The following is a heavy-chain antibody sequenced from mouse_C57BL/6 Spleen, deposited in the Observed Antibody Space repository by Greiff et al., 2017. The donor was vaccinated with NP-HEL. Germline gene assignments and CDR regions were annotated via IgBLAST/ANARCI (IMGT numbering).Heavy chain of an antibody. CDR2: IYPRSGNT. J-gene: IGHJ2*01. D-gene: IGHD1-1*01. CDR3: ARGVTTVVAGDFDY. CDR1: GYTFTSYG. Sequence: QVQLQQSGAELARPGASVKLSCKASGYTFTSYGISWVKQRTGQGLEWIGEIYPRSGNTYYNEKFKGKATLTADKSSSTAYMELRSLTSEDSAVYFCARGVTTVVAGDFDYWGQGTILTVSS. V-gene: IGHV1-81*01.